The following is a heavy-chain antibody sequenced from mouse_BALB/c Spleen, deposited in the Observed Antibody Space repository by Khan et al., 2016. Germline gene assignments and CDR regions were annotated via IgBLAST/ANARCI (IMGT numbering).Heavy chain of an antibody. V-gene: IGHV1S136*01. CDR3: DRKNDFVSVFYWYFAV. CDR2: INPYNGGS. Sequence: VQLKQSGPELVKPGASVKMSCKASGYTFTSYIMHWVKQKPGQGLEWIGYINPYNGGSKYNEKFKGKATLTSDKSSSTAYMELSSLTSEDSAVFSDDRKNDFVSVFYWYFAVWGAGTPVTVSS. CDR1: GYTFTSYI. J-gene: IGHJ1*01. D-gene: IGHD2-13*01.